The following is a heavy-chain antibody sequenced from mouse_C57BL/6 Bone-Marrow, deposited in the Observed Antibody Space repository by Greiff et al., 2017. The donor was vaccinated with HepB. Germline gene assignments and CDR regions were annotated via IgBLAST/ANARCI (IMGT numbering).Heavy chain of an antibody. CDR1: FYTFPCYW. CDR2: IYPGSGST. CDR3: DYYGRDY. V-gene: IGHV1-55*01. J-gene: IGHJ2*01. D-gene: IGHD1-1*01. Sequence: QVQLQQPGAELVKPGASVTMSCKASFYTFPCYWLTLVKQRPGHGLEWIGDIYPGSGSTNYNEKFKSKSTLTVDTSSSTAYMQLSSLTSEDSAVYYCDYYGRDYWGQGTTLTVSS.